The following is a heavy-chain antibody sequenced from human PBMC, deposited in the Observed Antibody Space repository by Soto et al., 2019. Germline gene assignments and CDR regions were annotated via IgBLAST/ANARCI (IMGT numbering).Heavy chain of an antibody. CDR2: IKQDGSEK. CDR1: GFTFSSYW. CDR3: ARDIPYGSGRRNFDY. V-gene: IGHV3-7*01. D-gene: IGHD3-10*01. Sequence: PGGSLRLSCAASGFTFSSYWMSWARQAPGKGLEWVANIKQDGSEKYYVDSVKGRFTISRDNAKNSLYLQMNSLRAEDTAVYYCARDIPYGSGRRNFDYWGQGTLVTVSS. J-gene: IGHJ4*02.